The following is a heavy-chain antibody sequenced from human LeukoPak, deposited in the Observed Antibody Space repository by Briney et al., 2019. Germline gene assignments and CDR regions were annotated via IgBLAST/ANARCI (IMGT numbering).Heavy chain of an antibody. Sequence: SETLSLTCTVSGGSISSGGYYWSWIRQPPGKGLEWIGYIYHSGSTYYNPSLKSRVTISVDRSKNQFSLKLSSVTAADTAVYYCARGVDYSNYCADYWGQGTLVTVSS. CDR1: GGSISSGGYY. D-gene: IGHD4-11*01. V-gene: IGHV4-30-2*01. CDR3: ARGVDYSNYCADY. CDR2: IYHSGST. J-gene: IGHJ4*02.